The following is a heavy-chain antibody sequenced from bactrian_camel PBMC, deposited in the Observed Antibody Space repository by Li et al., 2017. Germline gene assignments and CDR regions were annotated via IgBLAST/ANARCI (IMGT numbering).Heavy chain of an antibody. CDR3: AAVRFGGPLSGYDDCPLKYEYNY. CDR1: GNTIENHA. D-gene: IGHD4*01. J-gene: IGHJ4*01. Sequence: HVHLVESGGGSVQAGASLRLSCKASGNTIENHAMGWFRRVPGGQREGVAAIAKDDYTHTYASSVEGRFTLSKDNARNTVYLQMNSLKPEDTAVYYCAAVRFGGPLSGYDDCPLKYEYNYWGQGTQVTVS. CDR2: IAKDDYT. V-gene: IGHV3S53*01.